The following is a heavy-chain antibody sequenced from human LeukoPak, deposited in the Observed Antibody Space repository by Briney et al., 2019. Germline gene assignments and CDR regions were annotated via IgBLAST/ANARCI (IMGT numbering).Heavy chain of an antibody. V-gene: IGHV3-7*01. CDR3: AKGAFYDFWSGLTTDDAFDI. CDR1: GFTFSSYW. J-gene: IGHJ3*02. D-gene: IGHD3-3*01. Sequence: GGSLRLSCAASGFTFSSYWMNWVRQAPGKGLEWVANIRQDGGEKYYLDSVRGRFTISRDNSKNTLYLQMNSLRAEDTAVYYCAKGAFYDFWSGLTTDDAFDIWGQGTMVTVSS. CDR2: IRQDGGEK.